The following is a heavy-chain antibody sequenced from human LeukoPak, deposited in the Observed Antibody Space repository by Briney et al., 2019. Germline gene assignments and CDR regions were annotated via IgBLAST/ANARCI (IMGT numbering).Heavy chain of an antibody. J-gene: IGHJ5*02. CDR3: ARLASNDYSNVRWFDP. CDR2: IYFSGST. V-gene: IGHV4-31*03. D-gene: IGHD4-11*01. Sequence: SQTLSLTCTVSGGSISSGGYYWSWIRQHPGKGLECIGYIYFSGSTYYNPSLTSRVTMSVDRSKNQFSLKLSSVTSADTAVYYCARLASNDYSNVRWFDPWGQGTLVTVSS. CDR1: GGSISSGGYY.